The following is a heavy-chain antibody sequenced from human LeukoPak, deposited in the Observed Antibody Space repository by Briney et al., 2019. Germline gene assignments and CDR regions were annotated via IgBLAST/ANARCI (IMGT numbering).Heavy chain of an antibody. Sequence: PSETLSLTCAVYGRSFSGYYWSWIRQPPGKGLEWIGEINHSGSTNYNPSLKSRVTISVDTSKNQFSLKLSSVTAADTAVYYCARPDSTLYYFDYWGQGTLVTVSS. CDR2: INHSGST. V-gene: IGHV4-34*01. CDR3: ARPDSTLYYFDY. CDR1: GRSFSGYY. D-gene: IGHD2-2*01. J-gene: IGHJ4*02.